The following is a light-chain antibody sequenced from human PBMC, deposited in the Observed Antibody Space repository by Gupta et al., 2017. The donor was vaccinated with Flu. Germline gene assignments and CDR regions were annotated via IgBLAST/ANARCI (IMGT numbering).Light chain of an antibody. Sequence: QSALTQPAAVSGSPGQSITISCIGTSSDVGGYNYVSWYQQHPDNAPKLVIYEVSNRPSGVSNRSAGNKSGTTAFITISGHQAEDEAYYYHSSYKSGTVLLFGGGTKLTVL. V-gene: IGLV2-14*03. CDR1: SSDVGGYNY. J-gene: IGLJ2*01. CDR3: SSYKSGTVLL. CDR2: EVS.